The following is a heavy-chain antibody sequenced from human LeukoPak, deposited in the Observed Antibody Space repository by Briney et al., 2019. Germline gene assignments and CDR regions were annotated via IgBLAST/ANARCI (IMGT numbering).Heavy chain of an antibody. CDR1: GYSFTSYW. D-gene: IGHD2-2*01. CDR3: ARGRYCSSTSCYALGNTKMNWFDP. CDR2: IYPGDSDT. V-gene: IGHV5-51*01. Sequence: GESLKISCKGSGYSFTSYWIGWVRQMPGKGLEWMGIIYPGDSDTRYSPSFQGQVTISADKSISTAYLQWSSLKASDTAMYYCARGRYCSSTSCYALGNTKMNWFDPWGQGTLVTVSS. J-gene: IGHJ5*02.